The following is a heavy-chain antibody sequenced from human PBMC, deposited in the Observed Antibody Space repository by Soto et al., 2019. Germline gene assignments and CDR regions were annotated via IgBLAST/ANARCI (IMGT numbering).Heavy chain of an antibody. V-gene: IGHV3-23*01. CDR3: AKDINGAYYDFWSGYYPYFDY. Sequence: GGSLRLSCAASGFTFINYAMSWVRQAPGKGLEWVSAISGSGGSTYYADSVKGRFTISRDNSKNTLYLQMNSLRAEDTAVYYCAKDINGAYYDFWSGYYPYFDYWGQGTLVTVSS. CDR2: ISGSGGST. J-gene: IGHJ4*02. D-gene: IGHD3-3*01. CDR1: GFTFINYA.